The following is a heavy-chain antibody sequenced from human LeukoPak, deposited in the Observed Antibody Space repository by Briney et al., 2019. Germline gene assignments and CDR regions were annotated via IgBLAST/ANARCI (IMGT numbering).Heavy chain of an antibody. CDR3: ARGGIPTGPYYYFYYMDV. CDR2: ISYDGNNK. D-gene: IGHD3-10*01. J-gene: IGHJ6*03. V-gene: IGHV3-30*01. Sequence: GGSLRLSCAASGFTFSRNVMHWVRQAPGKGLEWVALISYDGNNKFYADSVKGRFTISRDNSRNTLYLEMNSLRREDAAVYSCARGGIPTGPYYYFYYMDVWGKGTAVNVSS. CDR1: GFTFSRNV.